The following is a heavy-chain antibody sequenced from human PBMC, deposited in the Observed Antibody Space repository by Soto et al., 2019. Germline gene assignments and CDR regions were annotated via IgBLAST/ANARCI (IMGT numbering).Heavy chain of an antibody. CDR2: SYYSGNS. Sequence: SLFLSCPVSGCSINSGYAFWSWIRQHPGKGLEWIGNSYYSGNSYYNPSLKSRVTISVDTSKNQFSLNLNSVTAADTAIYYCVRVRKRNDNYVAWFDLGGQGTLVTVS. V-gene: IGHV4-31*02. CDR3: VRVRKRNDNYVAWFDL. CDR1: GCSINSGYAF. D-gene: IGHD1-1*01. J-gene: IGHJ5*02.